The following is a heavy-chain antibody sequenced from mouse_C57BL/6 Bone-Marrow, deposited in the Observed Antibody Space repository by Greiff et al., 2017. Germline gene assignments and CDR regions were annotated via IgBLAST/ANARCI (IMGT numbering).Heavy chain of an antibody. Sequence: QVQLQQPGAELVKPGASVKLSCKASGYTFTSYWMHWVKQRPGQGLEWIGMIHPNSGSTNYNEKSKSKATLTVDKSSSTAYMQLSSLTSEDSAVYYCAFDDYGGFAYWGQGTLVTVSA. CDR2: IHPNSGST. J-gene: IGHJ3*01. CDR3: AFDDYGGFAY. V-gene: IGHV1-64*01. D-gene: IGHD2-4*01. CDR1: GYTFTSYW.